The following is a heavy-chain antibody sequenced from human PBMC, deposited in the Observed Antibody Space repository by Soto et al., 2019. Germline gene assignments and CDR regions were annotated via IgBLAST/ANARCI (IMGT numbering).Heavy chain of an antibody. CDR3: ARNLLYCSSTSCYDALEI. J-gene: IGHJ3*02. V-gene: IGHV5-51*01. D-gene: IGHD2-2*01. CDR1: GYSFTSYW. CDR2: IYPGDSDT. Sequence: PGESLKISCKGSGYSFTSYWIGWVRQMPGKGLEWMGIIYPGDSDTRYSPSFQGQVTISADKSISTAYLQWSSLKASDTAMYYCARNLLYCSSTSCYDALEIWGQGTMVTVAS.